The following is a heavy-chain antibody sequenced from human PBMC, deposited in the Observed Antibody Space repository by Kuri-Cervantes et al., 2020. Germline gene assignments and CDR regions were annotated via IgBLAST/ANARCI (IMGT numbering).Heavy chain of an antibody. CDR2: IIPIFGTA. CDR1: GGTFSSYA. Sequence: SVKVSCKASGGTFSSYAISWVRQAPGQGLEWMGGIIPIFGTANYAQKFQGRVTITTDESTSTAYMELSSLRSEDTAVYYCARDRSNRIVVVINPSPLDYWGQGTLVTVSS. J-gene: IGHJ4*02. V-gene: IGHV1-69*05. D-gene: IGHD3-22*01. CDR3: ARDRSNRIVVVINPSPLDY.